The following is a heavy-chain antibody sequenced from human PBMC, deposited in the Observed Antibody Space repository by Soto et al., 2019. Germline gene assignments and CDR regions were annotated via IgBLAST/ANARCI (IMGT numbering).Heavy chain of an antibody. V-gene: IGHV3-73*02. Sequence: EVQVVESGGGLVQPGGSLILSCAASGFTFSDSGVHWVRQASGKGLEWVGRIKTKSDNYATAYAASAKGRFTISRDDSKNMAYLLMNRLKSDAPAVYYCRAMTGLDYWGQGTQVTVSS. CDR3: RAMTGLDY. J-gene: IGHJ4*02. CDR2: IKTKSDNYAT. D-gene: IGHD3-9*01. CDR1: GFTFSDSG.